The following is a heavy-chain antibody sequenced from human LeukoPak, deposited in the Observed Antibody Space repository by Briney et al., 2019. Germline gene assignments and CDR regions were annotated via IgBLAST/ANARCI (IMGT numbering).Heavy chain of an antibody. Sequence: PSETLSLTCSVSGASISSYYWSWIRQPAGKGLEWIGRIYTSGSTNYNPSLKSRVTMSVDTSKKQFSLKLSSVTAADTAVYYCARVRGSSGSYEYYHYMDVWGKGTTVTISS. CDR2: IYTSGST. V-gene: IGHV4-4*07. CDR1: GASISSYY. J-gene: IGHJ6*03. CDR3: ARVRGSSGSYEYYHYMDV. D-gene: IGHD1-26*01.